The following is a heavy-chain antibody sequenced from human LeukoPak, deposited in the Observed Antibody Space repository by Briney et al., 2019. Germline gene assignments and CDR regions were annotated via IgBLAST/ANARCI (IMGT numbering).Heavy chain of an antibody. CDR2: ISSSSSYI. Sequence: PGGSLRLSCAASGFTFSSYSMNWVRQAPGKGLEWVSSISSSSSYIYYADSVKGRFTISRDNAKNSLYLQMNSLRAEDTAVYYCARSSVGLLAWFDPWSQGTLVTVSS. D-gene: IGHD1-26*01. V-gene: IGHV3-21*01. J-gene: IGHJ5*02. CDR3: ARSSVGLLAWFDP. CDR1: GFTFSSYS.